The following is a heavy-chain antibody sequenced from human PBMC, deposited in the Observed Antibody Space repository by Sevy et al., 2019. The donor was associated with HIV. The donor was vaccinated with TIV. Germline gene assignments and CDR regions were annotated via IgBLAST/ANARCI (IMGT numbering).Heavy chain of an antibody. CDR1: GGSISSYY. J-gene: IGHJ4*02. Sequence: SETLSLTCTVSGGSISSYYWSWIRQPPGKGLEWIGYLYYSGITNYNPSIKSRVTISGDTSKNQFSLKLSSVTAADTAVYYCARGLAYYFNYWGQGTLVTVSS. CDR3: ARGLAYYFNY. CDR2: LYYSGIT. D-gene: IGHD5-12*01. V-gene: IGHV4-59*01.